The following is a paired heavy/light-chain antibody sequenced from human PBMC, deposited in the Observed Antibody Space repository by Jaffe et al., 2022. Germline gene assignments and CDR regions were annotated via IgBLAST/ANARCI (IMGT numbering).Light chain of an antibody. J-gene: IGKJ4*01. CDR3: QQYDNLPLT. CDR1: QDISNY. V-gene: IGKV1-33*01. CDR2: DAS. Sequence: DIQMTQSPSSLCASVGDRVTITCQASQDISNYLNWYQQKPGKAPKLLIYDASNLETGVPSRFSGSGSGTDFTFTISSLQPEDIATYYCQQYDNLPLTFGGGTKVEIK.
Heavy chain of an antibody. CDR1: GFTFSSYS. Sequence: EVRLVESGGGLVKPGGSLRLSCAASGFTFSSYSMNWVRQAPGKGLEWVSFISSSSSYIYYADSVKGRFTISRDNAKNSLYLQMNSLRAEDTAVYYCARDNRQRAYYYRSGSYNWGQGTLVTVSS. CDR2: ISSSSSYI. J-gene: IGHJ4*02. V-gene: IGHV3-21*06. CDR3: ARDNRQRAYYYRSGSYN. D-gene: IGHD3-10*01.